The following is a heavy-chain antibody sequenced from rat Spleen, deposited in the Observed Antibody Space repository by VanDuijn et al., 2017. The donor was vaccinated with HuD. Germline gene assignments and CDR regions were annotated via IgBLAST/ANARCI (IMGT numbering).Heavy chain of an antibody. CDR2: INKDSSTI. V-gene: IGHV4-2*01. CDR3: AREELGVRD. CDR1: GFNFNDHW. D-gene: IGHD4-3*01. Sequence: EVKLVESGGGLVQPGRSLKLSCAASGFNFNDHWMGWVRQAPGKGLEWIGEINKDSSTIKYSPSLKDKFTISRDNAQNTLYLQQSKLGSEDTAIYYCAREELGVRDWGQGVMVTVSS. J-gene: IGHJ2*01.